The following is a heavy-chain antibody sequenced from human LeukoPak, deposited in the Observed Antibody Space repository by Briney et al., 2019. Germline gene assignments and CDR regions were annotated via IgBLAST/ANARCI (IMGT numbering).Heavy chain of an antibody. V-gene: IGHV3-11*01. D-gene: IGHD6-19*01. CDR1: GFTFSDYY. J-gene: IGHJ3*02. CDR2: ISSSGSTI. CDR3: AREFGSGWYNAFDI. Sequence: GGSLRLSCAASGFTFSDYYMSWIRQAPGKGLEWVSYISSSGSTIYYADSVKGRFTISRDNAKNSLYLQMNSLRAEDTAVYYCAREFGSGWYNAFDIWGQGTMVTVSS.